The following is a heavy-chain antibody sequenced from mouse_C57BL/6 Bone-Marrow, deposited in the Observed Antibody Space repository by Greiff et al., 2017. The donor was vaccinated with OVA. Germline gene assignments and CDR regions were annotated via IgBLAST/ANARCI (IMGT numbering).Heavy chain of an antibody. J-gene: IGHJ3*01. CDR2: ISSGSSTI. Sequence: EVKVVESGGGLVKPGGSLKLSCAASGFTFSDYGMHWVRQAPEKGLEWVAYISSGSSTIYYADTVKGRFTISRDNAKNTLFLQMTSLRSEDTAMYYCAIDGYYSWFAYWGQGTLVTVSA. D-gene: IGHD2-3*01. CDR1: GFTFSDYG. CDR3: AIDGYYSWFAY. V-gene: IGHV5-17*01.